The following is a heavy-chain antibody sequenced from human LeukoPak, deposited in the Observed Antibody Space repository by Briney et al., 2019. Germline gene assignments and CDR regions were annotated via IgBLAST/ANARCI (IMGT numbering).Heavy chain of an antibody. D-gene: IGHD7-27*01. CDR2: IGNNGGGI. J-gene: IGHJ4*02. Sequence: GGSLRLSCAASGFTFSTYTMYWVRHPPGKRLEWVSVIGNNGGGIHYADSVRGRFTISRDNSKNALYLQMNSLRVEDTAVYYCAIDPNWGTHSWGQGVLVTVSS. CDR1: GFTFSTYT. V-gene: IGHV3-23*01. CDR3: AIDPNWGTHS.